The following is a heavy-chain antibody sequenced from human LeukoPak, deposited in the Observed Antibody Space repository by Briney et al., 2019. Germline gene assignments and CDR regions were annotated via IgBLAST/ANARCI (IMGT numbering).Heavy chain of an antibody. CDR1: GYTFNSYY. J-gene: IGHJ4*02. V-gene: IGHV1-46*02. D-gene: IGHD3/OR15-3a*01. Sequence: ASVKVSCKASGYTFNSYYMHWVRQAPGQGLEWMGIINPRGGRTSFAQKFQGRVTMTRDMSTSTVYMEMRSLRSEDTAVCYCAREGTLGLVIANYFDYWGQGTLVTVSS. CDR3: AREGTLGLVIANYFDY. CDR2: INPRGGRT.